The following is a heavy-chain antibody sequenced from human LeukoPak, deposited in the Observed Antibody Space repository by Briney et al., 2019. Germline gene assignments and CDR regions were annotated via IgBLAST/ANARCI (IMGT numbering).Heavy chain of an antibody. Sequence: PGGSLRLSCAASEFSVGSNYMTWVRQAPGQGLEWVSLIYSGGSTYYADSVKGRFTISRDNSKNTLALQMNSLRAADAAVYYCAGWPSRYSNAGGQGTLVTVSS. CDR2: IYSGGST. CDR1: EFSVGSNY. V-gene: IGHV3-66*01. CDR3: AGWPSRYSNA. D-gene: IGHD4-11*01. J-gene: IGHJ4*02.